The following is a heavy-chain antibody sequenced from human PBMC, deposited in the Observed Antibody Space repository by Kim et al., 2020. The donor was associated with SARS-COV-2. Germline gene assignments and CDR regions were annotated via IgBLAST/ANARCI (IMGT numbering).Heavy chain of an antibody. Sequence: SRVTISVDTSKTQFSLKLSSVTAADTAVYYCARRHIVVVVAAPEANWFDPWGQGTLVTVSS. J-gene: IGHJ5*02. CDR3: ARRHIVVVVAAPEANWFDP. V-gene: IGHV4-39*01. D-gene: IGHD2-15*01.